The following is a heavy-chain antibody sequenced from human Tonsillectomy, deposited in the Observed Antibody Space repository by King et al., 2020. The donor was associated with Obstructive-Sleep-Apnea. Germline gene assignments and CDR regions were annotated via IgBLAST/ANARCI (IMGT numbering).Heavy chain of an antibody. Sequence: QLVQSGGVVVQPGGSLRLSCAASGFTFHDYNMHWVRQAPGKGLEWVSLISWNGGTIYYIDSVRGRFTISRDNSRNSLYLQMNNLRTEDTALYYCAKDAYRLGYGDFDSWGQGTLVTVSS. V-gene: IGHV3-43*01. CDR1: GFTFHDYN. J-gene: IGHJ4*02. CDR2: ISWNGGTI. CDR3: AKDAYRLGYGDFDS. D-gene: IGHD5-18*01.